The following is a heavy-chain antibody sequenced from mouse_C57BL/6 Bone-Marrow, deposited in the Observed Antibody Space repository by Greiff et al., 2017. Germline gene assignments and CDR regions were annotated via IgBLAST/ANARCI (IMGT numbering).Heavy chain of an antibody. J-gene: IGHJ2*01. Sequence: EVQLVESGGDLVKPGGSLKLSCAASGFTFSSYGMSWVRQTPDKRLEWVATISSGGSYTYYPDSVKGRFTISRDNAKNTLYLQRSSLKSEDTAMYYCARGRGQLSYFDYWGQGTTLTVSS. CDR2: ISSGGSYT. D-gene: IGHD3-2*02. V-gene: IGHV5-6*01. CDR1: GFTFSSYG. CDR3: ARGRGQLSYFDY.